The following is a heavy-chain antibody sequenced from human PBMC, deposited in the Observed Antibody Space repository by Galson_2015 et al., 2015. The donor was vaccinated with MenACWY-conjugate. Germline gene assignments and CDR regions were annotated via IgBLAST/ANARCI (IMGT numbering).Heavy chain of an antibody. CDR3: AKALEYCESTGCKSFDY. Sequence: SLRLSCAASGFTFTSYALSWLRQAPGKGLQWVSAVSGNADNTYYADSVKGRFTISRDNSKNTLYLQMSSLRVEDTAVYYCAKALEYCESTGCKSFDYWGQGILVTVSS. CDR1: GFTFTSYA. CDR2: VSGNADNT. J-gene: IGHJ4*02. V-gene: IGHV3-23*01. D-gene: IGHD2/OR15-2a*01.